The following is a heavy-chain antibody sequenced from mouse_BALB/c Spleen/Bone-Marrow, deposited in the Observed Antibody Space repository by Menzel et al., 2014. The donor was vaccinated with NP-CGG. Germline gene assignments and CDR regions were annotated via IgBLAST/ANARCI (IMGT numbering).Heavy chain of an antibody. CDR1: GYSFTTFW. J-gene: IGHJ4*01. D-gene: IGHD1-1*01. V-gene: IGHV1-5*01. Sequence: VQLKQSGTVLARPGASVKMSCKASGYSFTTFWMHWVKRRPGQGLEWIGAIYPGNNDTSYNQKFKGKAKLTAVTSASTAYMELSSLTNEDSAVYYCTRKLPAMDYWGQGTSLTVSS. CDR3: TRKLPAMDY. CDR2: IYPGNNDT.